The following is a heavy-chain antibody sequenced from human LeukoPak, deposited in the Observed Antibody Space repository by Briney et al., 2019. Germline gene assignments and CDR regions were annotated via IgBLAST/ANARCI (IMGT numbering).Heavy chain of an antibody. CDR3: VRGGGSAYKYNAFDI. CDR1: GLIFSSYE. CDR2: ISIGGTTI. J-gene: IGHJ3*02. D-gene: IGHD2-15*01. Sequence: GGSLRLSCAASGLIFSSYEMNWVRQAPGKGLEWIPYISIGGTTIYYAESVKGRFTISRDNTKNSLYLQMNSLRAEDTAVYYCVRGGGSAYKYNAFDIWGQGTMVTGSS. V-gene: IGHV3-48*03.